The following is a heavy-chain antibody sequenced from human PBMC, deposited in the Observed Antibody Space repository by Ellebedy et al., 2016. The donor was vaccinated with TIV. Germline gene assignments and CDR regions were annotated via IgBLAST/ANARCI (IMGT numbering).Heavy chain of an antibody. D-gene: IGHD3-10*01. Sequence: SETLSLTXTVSGGSISSSSYYWGWIRQPPGKGLEWIGEINHSGSTNYNPSLKSRVTISVDTSKNQFSLKLSSVTAADTAVYYCARGGLGPGDWLDPWGQGTLVTVSS. CDR2: INHSGST. J-gene: IGHJ5*02. CDR3: ARGGLGPGDWLDP. V-gene: IGHV4-39*07. CDR1: GGSISSSSYY.